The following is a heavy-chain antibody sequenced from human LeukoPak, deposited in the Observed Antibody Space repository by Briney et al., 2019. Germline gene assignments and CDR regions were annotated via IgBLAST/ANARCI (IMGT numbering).Heavy chain of an antibody. CDR1: GLTFSSHW. CDR2: ITNDGSST. CDR3: ASQYYYDSSGYRDY. J-gene: IGHJ4*02. V-gene: IGHV3-74*01. D-gene: IGHD3-22*01. Sequence: GGSLRLSCAASGLTFSSHWMHWVRQAPGKGLVWVSRITNDGSSTTYADSVKGRFTISRDNSKNTLYLQMNSLRAEDTAVYYCASQYYYDSSGYRDYWGQGTLVTVSS.